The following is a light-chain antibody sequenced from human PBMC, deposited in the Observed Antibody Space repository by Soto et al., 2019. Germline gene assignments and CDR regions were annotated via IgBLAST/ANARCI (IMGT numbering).Light chain of an antibody. CDR1: QSVGSF. CDR2: DAS. V-gene: IGKV3-11*01. J-gene: IGKJ1*01. CDR3: QLRNNWSWT. Sequence: EIVLTQSPATLSLSPGERATLSCRASQSVGSFLAWYQQKPGQAPRLLIYDASNRATGIPARFSGSGSGTDFTLTISSLEPEDCAVYYFQLRNNWSWTFGQGTKVEI.